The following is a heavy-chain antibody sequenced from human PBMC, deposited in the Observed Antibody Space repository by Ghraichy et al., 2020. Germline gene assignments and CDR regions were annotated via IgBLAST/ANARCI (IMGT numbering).Heavy chain of an antibody. V-gene: IGHV5-51*01. J-gene: IGHJ4*02. Sequence: GESLNISCKGSGYSFTSYWIGWVRQMPGKGLEWMGIIYPGDSDTTYSPSFQGRVTISADKSISTAYLQWSSLKASDTAMYYCARPYDSGRIDLWGQGTLVIVSS. CDR2: IYPGDSDT. CDR3: ARPYDSGRIDL. CDR1: GYSFTSYW. D-gene: IGHD3-10*01.